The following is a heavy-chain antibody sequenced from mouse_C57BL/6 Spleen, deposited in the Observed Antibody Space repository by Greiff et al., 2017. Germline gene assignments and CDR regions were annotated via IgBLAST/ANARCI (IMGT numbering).Heavy chain of an antibody. CDR2: IDPSDSYT. CDR1: GYTFTSYW. D-gene: IGHD1-2*01. J-gene: IGHJ3*01. V-gene: IGHV1-69*01. CDR3: ARGTATRFAY. Sequence: QVQLQQPGAELVMPGASVKLSCKASGYTFTSYWMHWVKQRPGQGLAWIGEIDPSDSYTNYNQKFKGKSTLTVDKSSSTAYMQLSSLTSEDSAVYYCARGTATRFAYWGQGTLVTVSA.